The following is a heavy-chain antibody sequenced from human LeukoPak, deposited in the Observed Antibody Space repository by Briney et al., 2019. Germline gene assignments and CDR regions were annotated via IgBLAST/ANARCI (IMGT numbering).Heavy chain of an antibody. CDR3: ARDSGTGDAFDI. Sequence: PSETLPLTCTVSGGSISSYYWNWIRQPPGKGLEWIGYIYYSGSTNYNPSLKSRVTISVDTSKNHFSLKLNSVTAADTAVYYCARDSGTGDAFDIWGQGTMVTVSS. J-gene: IGHJ3*02. D-gene: IGHD3-10*01. CDR2: IYYSGST. CDR1: GGSISSYY. V-gene: IGHV4-59*01.